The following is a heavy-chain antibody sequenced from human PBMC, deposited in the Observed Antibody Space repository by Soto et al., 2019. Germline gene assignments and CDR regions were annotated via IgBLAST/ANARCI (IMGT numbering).Heavy chain of an antibody. CDR1: GYTFTSYG. CDR2: ISAYNGNT. V-gene: IGHV1-18*01. Sequence: GASVKVSCKASGYTFTSYGISWVRQAPVQGLEWMGWISAYNGNTNYAQKLQGRVTMTTDTSTSTAYMELRSLRSDDTAVYYCARDGVDTATGYYYGMDVWGQGTTVTVSS. D-gene: IGHD5-18*01. J-gene: IGHJ6*02. CDR3: ARDGVDTATGYYYGMDV.